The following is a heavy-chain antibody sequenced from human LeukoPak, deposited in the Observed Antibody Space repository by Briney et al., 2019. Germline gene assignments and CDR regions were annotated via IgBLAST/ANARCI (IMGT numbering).Heavy chain of an antibody. V-gene: IGHV1-8*01. J-gene: IGHJ4*02. CDR3: ARGFAATTTRDY. Sequence: GASVKVSCKASGYTFTSYDINWVRQATGQGLEWMGLMNPSSGNTVYAQRFQGRVTMTRSTSISTAYMELSNLSSDDTAVYFCARGFAATTTRDYWGQETLVTVS. CDR1: GYTFTSYD. D-gene: IGHD4-17*01. CDR2: MNPSSGNT.